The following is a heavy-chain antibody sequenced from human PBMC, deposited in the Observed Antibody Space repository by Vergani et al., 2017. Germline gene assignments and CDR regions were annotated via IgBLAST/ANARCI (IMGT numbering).Heavy chain of an antibody. V-gene: IGHV3-23*01. Sequence: EVQLLESGGRLVQPGGSLRLSCVASGFAFSRYAMSWVRQAPGKGLEWVSGLTASGSGISYAYFVRGRCTISRDNSKNTLFLQMDSLRAEDTAVYYCAKSGWLQHFGAHYFDSWGQGILVTVSS. CDR1: GFAFSRYA. CDR3: AKSGWLQHFGAHYFDS. J-gene: IGHJ4*02. CDR2: LTASGSGI. D-gene: IGHD5-24*01.